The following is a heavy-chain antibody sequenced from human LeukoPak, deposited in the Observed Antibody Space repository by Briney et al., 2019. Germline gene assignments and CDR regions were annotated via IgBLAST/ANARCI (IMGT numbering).Heavy chain of an antibody. CDR3: AKIKSGIDS. CDR2: IYSDGTR. Sequence: GGSLGLSCAASGFSVSNNYMSWVRQAPGKGLEWVSVIYSDGTRYYRDSVKGRFTISRDNSKNTLYLQMNSLRVEDTALYYCAKIKSGIDSWGQGTLVTVSS. V-gene: IGHV3-53*01. D-gene: IGHD6-25*01. CDR1: GFSVSNNY. J-gene: IGHJ4*02.